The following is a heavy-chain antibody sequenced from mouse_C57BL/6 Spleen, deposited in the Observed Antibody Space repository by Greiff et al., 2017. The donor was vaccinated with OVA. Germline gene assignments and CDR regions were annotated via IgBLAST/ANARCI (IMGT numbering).Heavy chain of an antibody. CDR3: TREGGLYYFDY. CDR1: GFTFSSYA. Sequence: EVMLVESGEGLVKPGGSLKLSCAASGFTFSSYAMSWVRQTPEKRLEWVAYISSGGDYIYYADTVKGRFTISRDNARNTLYLQMSSLKSEDTAMYYCTREGGLYYFDYWGQGTTLTVSS. J-gene: IGHJ2*01. V-gene: IGHV5-9-1*02. CDR2: ISSGGDYI.